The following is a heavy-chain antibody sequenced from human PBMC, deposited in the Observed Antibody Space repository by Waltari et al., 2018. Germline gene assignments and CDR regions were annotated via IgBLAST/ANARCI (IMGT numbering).Heavy chain of an antibody. J-gene: IGHJ3*02. D-gene: IGHD4-17*01. V-gene: IGHV3-74*01. CDR2: SKSDGSST. CDR3: ARGRDDYPLSAFDT. CDR1: GFTFSSYW. Sequence: EVQLVESRGGLVQRGGSLRLSCAASGFTFSSYWMHWVRQAPGEAVVWVSRSKSDGSSTTYADSVKGRFTISRDNAKNTLSLQMNSLRGEDTAVYYCARGRDDYPLSAFDTWGQGTMVTVSS.